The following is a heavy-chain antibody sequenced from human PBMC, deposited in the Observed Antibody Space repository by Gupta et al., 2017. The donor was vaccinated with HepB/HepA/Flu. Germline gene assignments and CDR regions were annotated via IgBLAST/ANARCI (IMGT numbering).Heavy chain of an antibody. J-gene: IGHJ4*02. D-gene: IGHD4-17*01. V-gene: IGHV4-39*01. CDR1: GGSISSNYF. CDR3: ARRRDDYGNYYDY. Sequence: QLQLQESGPGLVKPSETLSLKCSVSGGSISSNYFWVWIRQPPGKGLEWIGSIYYSGNTEYNPSLKSRVTISLDTSKNQFSLHLSSVTAADTAVYYCARRRDDYGNYYDYWGQGTLVTVSS. CDR2: IYYSGNT.